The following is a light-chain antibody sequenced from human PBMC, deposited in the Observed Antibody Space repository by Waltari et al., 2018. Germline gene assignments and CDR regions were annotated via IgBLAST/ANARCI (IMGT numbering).Light chain of an antibody. CDR3: LQYNSYPNT. CDR1: QSISSW. Sequence: DIQMTQSPSTLSASVGDRVTISCRASQSISSWLAWYQHKPGKAPKLLIYKASTLEGGVPSRFSGSGSGTEFILTISSLQPDDFATFYCLQYNSYPNTFGQGTKLEIK. J-gene: IGKJ2*01. CDR2: KAS. V-gene: IGKV1-5*03.